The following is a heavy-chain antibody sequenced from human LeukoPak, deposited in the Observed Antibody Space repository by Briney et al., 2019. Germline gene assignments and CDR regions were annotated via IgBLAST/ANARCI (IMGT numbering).Heavy chain of an antibody. D-gene: IGHD3-10*01. J-gene: IGHJ4*02. CDR1: GYTFTVYY. V-gene: IGHV1-2*02. CDR2: INPNSGGT. CDR3: AREFHSGSYRSPDY. Sequence: GASVNVSCRASGYTFTVYYMHWVRQAPGQGLEWMGWINPNSGGTNYAQKFQGRVTMTRDTSISTAYMELSRLRSDDTAVYYCAREFHSGSYRSPDYWGQGIQVTVSS.